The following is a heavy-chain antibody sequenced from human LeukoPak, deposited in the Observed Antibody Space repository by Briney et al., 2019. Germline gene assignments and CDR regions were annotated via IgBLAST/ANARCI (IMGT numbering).Heavy chain of an antibody. J-gene: IGHJ6*03. CDR2: IYHSGST. Sequence: SETLFLTCTVSGYSISSGYYWGWIRQPPGKGLEWIGSIYHSGSTYYNPSLKSRVTISVDTSKNQFSLKLSSVTAADTAVYYCARDQVFWSGYYTAGGYYMDVWGKGTTVTVSS. CDR1: GYSISSGYY. D-gene: IGHD3-3*01. V-gene: IGHV4-38-2*02. CDR3: ARDQVFWSGYYTAGGYYMDV.